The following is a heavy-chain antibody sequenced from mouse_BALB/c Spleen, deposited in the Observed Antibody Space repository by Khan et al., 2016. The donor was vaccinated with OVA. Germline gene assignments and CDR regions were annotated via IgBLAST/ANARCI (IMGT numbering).Heavy chain of an antibody. Sequence: EVELVESGPGLVKPSQSLSLTCTVTGYSITSGYGWNWIRQFPGNKLEWMGYISYSGSTNYNPSLKSRISITRDTSKNQFFLQLNSVTTEDTATYYCARTARLEYWGQGTTLTVSS. D-gene: IGHD1-2*01. CDR2: ISYSGST. J-gene: IGHJ2*01. CDR1: GYSITSGYG. CDR3: ARTARLEY. V-gene: IGHV3-2*02.